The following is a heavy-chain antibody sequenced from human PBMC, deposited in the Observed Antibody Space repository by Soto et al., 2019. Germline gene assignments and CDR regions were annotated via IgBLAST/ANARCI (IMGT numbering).Heavy chain of an antibody. CDR1: GGSISSSSYY. Sequence: SETLSLTCTVSGGSISSSSYYWGWIRQPPGKGLEWIGSIYYSGSTYYNPSLKSRVTISVDTSKNQFSLKLSSVTAADTAVYYCARMTVTGTNWFDPWGQGTLVTVSS. D-gene: IGHD1-7*01. J-gene: IGHJ5*02. CDR3: ARMTVTGTNWFDP. V-gene: IGHV4-39*07. CDR2: IYYSGST.